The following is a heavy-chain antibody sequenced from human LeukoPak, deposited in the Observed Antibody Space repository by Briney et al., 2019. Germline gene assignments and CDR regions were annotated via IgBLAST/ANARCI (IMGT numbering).Heavy chain of an antibody. J-gene: IGHJ4*02. Sequence: GGSLRLSCAASGFTVSNNYMTWVRQAPGKGLEWVSVIYINGRTYYADSVKGRFTISRDKSKNTLYLQMNSLRVDDTAVYYCARGPPYYYDGSAYSISYWGEGTLVTVSS. CDR1: GFTVSNNY. CDR2: IYINGRT. CDR3: ARGPPYYYDGSAYSISY. V-gene: IGHV3-66*01. D-gene: IGHD3-22*01.